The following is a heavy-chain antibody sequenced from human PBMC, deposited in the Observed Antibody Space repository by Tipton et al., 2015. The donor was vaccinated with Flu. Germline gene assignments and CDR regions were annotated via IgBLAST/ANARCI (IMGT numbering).Heavy chain of an antibody. CDR1: GFTFSDYF. CDR3: ARGVVPGDFDL. D-gene: IGHD2-2*01. V-gene: IGHV3-11*01. J-gene: IGHJ4*02. Sequence: SLRLSCEASGFTFSDYFMVWIRQASGKGLEWISYISGSGITTYFADSVRGRFTVSRDNGKKSLYLEMNSLRADDTAVYYCARGVVPGDFDLWGQGTLVTVSS. CDR2: ISGSGITT.